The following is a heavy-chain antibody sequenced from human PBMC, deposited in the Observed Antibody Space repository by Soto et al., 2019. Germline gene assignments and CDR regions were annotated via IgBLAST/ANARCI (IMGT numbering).Heavy chain of an antibody. CDR1: AFAFSSYG. J-gene: IGHJ4*02. Sequence: PGGSLRLSCAASAFAFSSYGIHWVSPAPGKGLEWVAASSYDGRETFYADSATGRFTVSKEMSKNTAFLQMNALRHEDTAVYFCARDSGWPILNFDNWGQGTPVTVSS. D-gene: IGHD3-10*01. V-gene: IGHV3-30*03. CDR3: ARDSGWPILNFDN. CDR2: SSYDGRET.